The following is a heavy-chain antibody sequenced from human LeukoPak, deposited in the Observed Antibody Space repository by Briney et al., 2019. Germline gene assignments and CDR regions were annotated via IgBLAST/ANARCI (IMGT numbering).Heavy chain of an antibody. CDR1: GFTFSSYW. J-gene: IGHJ4*02. CDR3: ARGSSTSSV. V-gene: IGHV3-33*08. Sequence: GGSLRLSCAASGFTFSSYWMSWVRQAPGKGLEWVAVIWYDGSNKYYADSVKGRFTISRDNSKNTLYLQMNSLRAEDTAVYYCARGSSTSSVWGQGTLVTVSS. CDR2: IWYDGSNK. D-gene: IGHD2-2*01.